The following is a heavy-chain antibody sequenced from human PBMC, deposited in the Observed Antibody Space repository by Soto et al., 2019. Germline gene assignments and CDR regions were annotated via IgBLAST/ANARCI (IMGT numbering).Heavy chain of an antibody. CDR3: ARESGGATATLDYYYFDMEV. D-gene: IGHD5-12*01. Sequence: QVPLVQSGAEVRKPGASVTVSCRSSGDSFTDYYIHWVRQAPGQGFEWMGWINPNGGVTKYAQKFQGWVSMTRDTSSWTVYMQVSRLRSDDTAVYYCARESGGATATLDYYYFDMEVWGTGTTVTVSS. CDR1: GDSFTDYY. CDR2: INPNGGVT. V-gene: IGHV1-2*04. J-gene: IGHJ6*03.